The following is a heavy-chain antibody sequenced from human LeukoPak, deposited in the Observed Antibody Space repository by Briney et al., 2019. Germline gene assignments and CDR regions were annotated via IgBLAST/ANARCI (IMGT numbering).Heavy chain of an antibody. CDR1: GFTFSSYG. D-gene: IGHD2-2*01. Sequence: GGSLRLPCAASGFTFSSYGMHWVRQAPGKGLEWVAFIRYDGSNKYYADSVKGRFTISRDNSKNTLYLQMNSLRAEDTAVYYCAKDGRQGIVVVPAARIPFFDYWGQGTLVTVSS. J-gene: IGHJ4*02. CDR3: AKDGRQGIVVVPAARIPFFDY. CDR2: IRYDGSNK. V-gene: IGHV3-30*02.